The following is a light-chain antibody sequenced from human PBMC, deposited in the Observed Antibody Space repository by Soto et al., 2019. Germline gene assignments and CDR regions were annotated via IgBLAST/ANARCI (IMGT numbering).Light chain of an antibody. J-gene: IGKJ4*01. CDR2: WAS. V-gene: IGKV4-1*01. CDR1: RRGLYSYNNKNY. CDR3: QQYYSTPRLT. Sequence: DMLMSHPPSSPSSPGEGTATNSNSTRRGLYSYNNKNYYAWYQQKPGQPPQLLIFWASTSESGGPARFSGSGSGTDFSLTISSLQAEDVAVYYCQQYYSTPRLTFGGGTKVDIK.